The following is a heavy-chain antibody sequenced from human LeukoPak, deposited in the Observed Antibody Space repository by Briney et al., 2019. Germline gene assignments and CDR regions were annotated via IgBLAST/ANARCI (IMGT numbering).Heavy chain of an antibody. Sequence: ASVKVSCKASGYTFTGYYMHWVRQAPGQGLEWMGWINPNSGGTNYAQKFQGRVTITTDESTSTAYMELSSLRSEDTAVYYCARAVGLPSKLELRNWGQGTLVTVSS. J-gene: IGHJ4*02. CDR3: ARAVGLPSKLELRN. CDR2: INPNSGGT. D-gene: IGHD1-7*01. CDR1: GYTFTGYY. V-gene: IGHV1-2*02.